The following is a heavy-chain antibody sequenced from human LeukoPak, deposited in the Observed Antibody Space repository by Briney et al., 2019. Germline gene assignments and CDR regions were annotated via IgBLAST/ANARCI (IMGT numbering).Heavy chain of an antibody. CDR3: ARDIDFSC. D-gene: IGHD4-11*01. J-gene: IGHJ4*01. CDR2: ISARGGNG. V-gene: IGHV3-23*01. Sequence: PGGALRLSCEASGFTFSDSAMSWVRHASGRGLEWGSLISARGGNGYYADSVKGGFTVSRESSKNTLYLQKNSLRAEDTAVYYCARDIDFSCWGHGTLVTVSS. CDR1: GFTFSDSA.